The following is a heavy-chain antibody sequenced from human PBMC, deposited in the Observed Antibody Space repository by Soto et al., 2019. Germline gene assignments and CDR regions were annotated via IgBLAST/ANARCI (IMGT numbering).Heavy chain of an antibody. CDR3: ASWGSMPGDY. Sequence: QMQLVESGGGVVQPGRSLRHSCAASGFTFSTFAMNWVRQAPGKGLEWVSVISYDGSNKYYADSVKGRFTISRDNSKNTLYLQMNSLRTEDTAVYYCASWGSMPGDYWGQGTLVTVSS. CDR1: GFTFSTFA. V-gene: IGHV3-30-3*01. D-gene: IGHD3-16*01. CDR2: ISYDGSNK. J-gene: IGHJ4*02.